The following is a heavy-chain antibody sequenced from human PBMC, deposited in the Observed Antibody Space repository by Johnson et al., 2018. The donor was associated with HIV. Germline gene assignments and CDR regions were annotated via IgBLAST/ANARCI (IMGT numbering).Heavy chain of an antibody. CDR1: GFTFSNYA. D-gene: IGHD3-9*01. CDR2: ISSNGGST. V-gene: IGHV3-64*01. CDR3: AKGLRYFDWLGANDACDI. J-gene: IGHJ3*02. Sequence: EQLVESGGGLVQPGGSLRLSCAASGFTFSNYAMHWVRQAPGKGLEYVSAISSNGGSTYYANSVKGRFTISRDKSKNTMYLQMNSLRDEETAVYHCAKGLRYFDWLGANDACDIWGQGTMVTVSS.